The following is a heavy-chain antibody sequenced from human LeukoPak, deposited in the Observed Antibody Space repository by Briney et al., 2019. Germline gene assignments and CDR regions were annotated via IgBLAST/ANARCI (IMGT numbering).Heavy chain of an antibody. D-gene: IGHD3-9*01. Sequence: GASVKVSCKASGYTFTGYYMHWVRQAPGQGLEWMGWINPNSGGTNYAQKFQGRVTMTRDTSISTAYMELSRLRSDDTAVYYCASASLTRNYYYYYMDVWGKGTTVTVSS. CDR1: GYTFTGYY. V-gene: IGHV1-2*02. CDR3: ASASLTRNYYYYYMDV. CDR2: INPNSGGT. J-gene: IGHJ6*03.